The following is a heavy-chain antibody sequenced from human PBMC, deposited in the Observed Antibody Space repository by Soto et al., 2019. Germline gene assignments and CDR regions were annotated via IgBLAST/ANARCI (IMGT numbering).Heavy chain of an antibody. CDR3: ARTGSGKIGNWFDP. J-gene: IGHJ5*02. CDR1: GYSITSYG. D-gene: IGHD3-10*01. V-gene: IGHV1-18*01. CDR2: ISAYNGNT. Sequence: ASVKGSCKASGYSITSYGISWVRQNPGQGLEWMGWISAYNGNTNYAQKLQGRVTMTTDTSTSTAYMELRSLRSDDTAVYYCARTGSGKIGNWFDPWGQGTLVTVSS.